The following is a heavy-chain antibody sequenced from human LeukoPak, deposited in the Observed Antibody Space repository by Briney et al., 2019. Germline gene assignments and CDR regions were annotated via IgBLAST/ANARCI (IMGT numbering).Heavy chain of an antibody. CDR1: GGSISSGGYS. CDR3: ARVAYGIFDY. D-gene: IGHD4-17*01. V-gene: IGHV4-30-2*01. J-gene: IGHJ4*02. CDR2: IYHSGST. Sequence: SETLSLTCAVSGGSISSGGYSWSWIRQPPGKGLEWIGYIYHSGSTYYNPSLKSRVTISVDRSKNQFSLKLSSVTAADTAVYYCARVAYGIFDYWGQGTLVTVSS.